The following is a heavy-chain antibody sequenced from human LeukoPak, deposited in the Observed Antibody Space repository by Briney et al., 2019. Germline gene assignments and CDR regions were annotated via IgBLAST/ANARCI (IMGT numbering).Heavy chain of an antibody. CDR2: IYYSGST. V-gene: IGHV4-59*08. CDR3: ARVFRGYSSSWYRLSLGMDV. Sequence: SETLSLTCTVSGGSISSYYWSWIRQPPGKGLEWIGYIYYSGSTNYNPSLKSRVTISVDTSKNQFSLKLSSVTAADTAVYYCARVFRGYSSSWYRLSLGMDVWGQGTTVTVSS. CDR1: GGSISSYY. D-gene: IGHD6-13*01. J-gene: IGHJ6*02.